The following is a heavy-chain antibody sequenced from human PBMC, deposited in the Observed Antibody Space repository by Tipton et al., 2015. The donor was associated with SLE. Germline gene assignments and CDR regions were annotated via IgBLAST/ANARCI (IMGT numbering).Heavy chain of an antibody. CDR3: ARNGGGTDAFDI. J-gene: IGHJ3*02. CDR1: GGSISSYF. D-gene: IGHD3-16*01. V-gene: IGHV4-59*12. CDR2: IYYSGNT. Sequence: LRLSCTVSGGSISSYFWSWIRQPPGKGLEWIGYIYYSGNTHYNPSLKGRVTISVDTSKNQFSLNLTSVTAADTAVYYCARNGGGTDAFDIWGQGTLVTVSS.